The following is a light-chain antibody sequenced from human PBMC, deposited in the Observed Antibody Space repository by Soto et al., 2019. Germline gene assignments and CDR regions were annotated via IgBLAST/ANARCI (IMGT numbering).Light chain of an antibody. CDR2: RGS. J-gene: IGKJ1*01. V-gene: IGKV3-20*01. CDR3: QDYGTSAPWT. Sequence: EVVLTQSPGTLSLSPGERATLSCRASQNIRGNALARYQQKPGQAPRLLIYRGSSRATGIPDRFSGRGSGTDFTLTISRLEPEDFAVYYCQDYGTSAPWTFGQGAKVEIK. CDR1: QNIRGNA.